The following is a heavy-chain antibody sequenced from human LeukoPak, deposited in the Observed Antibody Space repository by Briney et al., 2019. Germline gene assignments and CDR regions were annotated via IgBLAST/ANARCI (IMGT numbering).Heavy chain of an antibody. CDR2: VNESGRS. CDR1: GSLRGYS. J-gene: IGHJ3*02. D-gene: IGHD7-27*01. V-gene: IGHV4-34*01. CDR3: ARSQSVWAAPGFDN. Sequence: PSETLSLTRSGSGSLRGYSWTWIRQSPGQGLEWIGEVNESGRSKYSPSLKSRVTISKDTSKKHFSLELRSLTAADTADYYCARSQSVWAAPGFDNWGQGTMVTVS.